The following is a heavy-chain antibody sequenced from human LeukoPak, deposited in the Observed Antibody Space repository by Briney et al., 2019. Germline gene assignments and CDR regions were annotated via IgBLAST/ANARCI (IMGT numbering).Heavy chain of an antibody. CDR2: VNTDTGDP. CDR3: SRDARWDSSGFFLAS. Sequence: ASVKVSCKASGYTFTRYSINWLRQTPGQGLEWIGWVNTDTGDPTYAQGFTGRFVFSLDTSVNTAYLQINSLKTEDTALYYCSRDARWDSSGFFLASWGQGTLVTVSS. V-gene: IGHV7-4-1*02. D-gene: IGHD3-22*01. J-gene: IGHJ4*02. CDR1: GYTFTRYS.